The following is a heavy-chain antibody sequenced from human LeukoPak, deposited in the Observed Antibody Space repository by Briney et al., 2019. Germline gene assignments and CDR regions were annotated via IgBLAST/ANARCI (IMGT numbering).Heavy chain of an antibody. Sequence: GASVKCSCKASGYTFTSYGISWVRQAPGQGLEWMGWMSVYDGKTKYATKLQGRVAMTSATSTRTAYRELRSLRSDETAGSYFARYNLVTMENFDYWGQGTLVTVTS. V-gene: IGHV1-18*01. CDR3: ARYNLVTMENFDY. CDR2: MSVYDGKT. J-gene: IGHJ4*02. D-gene: IGHD4/OR15-4a*01. CDR1: GYTFTSYG.